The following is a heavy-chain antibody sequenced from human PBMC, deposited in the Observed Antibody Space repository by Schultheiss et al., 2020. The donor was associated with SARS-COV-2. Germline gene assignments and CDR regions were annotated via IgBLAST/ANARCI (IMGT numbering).Heavy chain of an antibody. V-gene: IGHV3-23*01. CDR2: ISGSGGST. CDR3: AKHGEIDY. Sequence: GGSLRLSCAASGFTFSSYGMHWVRQAPGKGLEWVSAISGSGGSTYYADSVKGRFTISRDNAKNTMYLQMNSLRAEDTAVYYCAKHGEIDYWGQGTLVTVSS. J-gene: IGHJ4*02. CDR1: GFTFSSYG. D-gene: IGHD4-17*01.